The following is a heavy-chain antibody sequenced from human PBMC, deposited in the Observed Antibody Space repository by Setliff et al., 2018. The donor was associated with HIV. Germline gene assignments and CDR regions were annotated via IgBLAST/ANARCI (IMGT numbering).Heavy chain of an antibody. CDR3: AKDGDYRNGDYDAFDI. D-gene: IGHD4-4*01. CDR1: GFTFSSYA. Sequence: PGGSLRLSCAASGFTFSSYAMSWVRQAPGKGLEWVSAIGPVGTSTYYADSVKGRVSISRDNSKNTVDLHMNSLRTEDTAVYYCAKDGDYRNGDYDAFDIWGLGTMVTVSS. V-gene: IGHV3-23*01. CDR2: IGPVGTST. J-gene: IGHJ3*02.